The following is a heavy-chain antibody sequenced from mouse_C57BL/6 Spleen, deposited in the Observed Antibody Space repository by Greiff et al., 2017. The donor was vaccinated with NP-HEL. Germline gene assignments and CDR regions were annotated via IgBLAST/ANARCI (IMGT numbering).Heavy chain of an antibody. D-gene: IGHD2-2*01. J-gene: IGHJ3*01. CDR1: GFTFSSYT. Sequence: EVKLVESGGGLVKPGGSLKLSCAASGFTFSSYTMSWVRQTPEKRLEWVATISGGGGNTYYPDSVKGRFTISRDNAKNALYQQMSSLRSEDTAVYYVARHGFHGYDEAWFAYWGQGTLVTVSA. CDR3: ARHGFHGYDEAWFAY. CDR2: ISGGGGNT. V-gene: IGHV5-9*04.